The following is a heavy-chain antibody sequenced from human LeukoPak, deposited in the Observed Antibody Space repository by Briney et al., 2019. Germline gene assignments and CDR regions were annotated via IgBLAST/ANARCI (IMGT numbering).Heavy chain of an antibody. Sequence: SQTLSLTCTVSGGSISSGGYYWSWIRQHPGEGLEWIGYIYYSGSTYYNPSLKSRVTISVDTSKNQFSLKLSSVTAADTAVYYCARVDSSSWSFDPWGQGTLVTVSS. D-gene: IGHD6-13*01. V-gene: IGHV4-31*03. J-gene: IGHJ5*02. CDR3: ARVDSSSWSFDP. CDR1: GGSISSGGYY. CDR2: IYYSGST.